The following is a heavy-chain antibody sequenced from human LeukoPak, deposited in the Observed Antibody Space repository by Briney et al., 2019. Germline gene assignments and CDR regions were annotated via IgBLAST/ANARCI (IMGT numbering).Heavy chain of an antibody. Sequence: GGSLRLSCATSGFTLSSYWMHWVRQAPGKGLVWVSRINSDGSSTTYADSVKGRFTISRDNSKNTLYLQMNSLRAEDTAVYYCAKDTAGIGYYFDYWGQGTLVTVSS. V-gene: IGHV3-74*01. D-gene: IGHD2-21*01. CDR2: INSDGSST. J-gene: IGHJ4*02. CDR3: AKDTAGIGYYFDY. CDR1: GFTLSSYW.